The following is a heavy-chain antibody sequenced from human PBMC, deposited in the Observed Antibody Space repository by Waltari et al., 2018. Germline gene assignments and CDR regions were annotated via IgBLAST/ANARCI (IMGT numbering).Heavy chain of an antibody. CDR2: ST. J-gene: IGHJ4*02. D-gene: IGHD3-3*01. Sequence: STNYNPSLKSRVTISVDTSKNQFSLKLSSVTAADTAVYYCARAPSPSDYDFWSGWYYFDYWGQGTLVTVSS. V-gene: IGHV4-59*01. CDR3: ARAPSPSDYDFWSGWYYFDY.